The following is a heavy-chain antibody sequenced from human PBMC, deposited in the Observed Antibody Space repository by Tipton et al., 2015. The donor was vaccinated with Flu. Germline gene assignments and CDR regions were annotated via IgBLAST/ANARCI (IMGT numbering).Heavy chain of an antibody. CDR3: ARLGDSSTAGLDY. CDR2: IYTNGVT. V-gene: IGHV4-61*02. Sequence: TLSLTCTVSGGSISSSSHHWGWIRQPPGKGLEWIGRIYTNGVTGYNPSLKSRVTISLDTSKNQFSLKLSSVTATDTAVYYCARLGDSSTAGLDYWGQGILVTVSS. D-gene: IGHD2-2*01. CDR1: GGSISSSSHH. J-gene: IGHJ4*02.